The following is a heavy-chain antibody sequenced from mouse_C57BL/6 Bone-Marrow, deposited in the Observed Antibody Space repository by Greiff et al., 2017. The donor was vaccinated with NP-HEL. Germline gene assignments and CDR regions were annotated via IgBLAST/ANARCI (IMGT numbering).Heavy chain of an antibody. CDR1: GYAFSSSW. V-gene: IGHV1-82*01. Sequence: VQRVESGPELVKPGASVKISCKASGYAFSSSWMNWVKQRPGKGLEWIGRIYPGDGDTNYNGKFKGKATLTADKSSSTAYMQLSSLTSEDSAVYFCASPYGKRDYWGQGTTLTVSS. CDR3: ASPYGKRDY. J-gene: IGHJ2*01. CDR2: IYPGDGDT. D-gene: IGHD2-1*01.